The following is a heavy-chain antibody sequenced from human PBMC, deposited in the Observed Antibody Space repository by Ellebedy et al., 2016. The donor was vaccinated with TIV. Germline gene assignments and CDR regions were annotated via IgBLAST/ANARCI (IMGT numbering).Heavy chain of an antibody. CDR3: ARDTRLVVVTSNHWNWYFDL. D-gene: IGHD2-15*01. Sequence: PGGSLRLSCAASGFTFSSYAMHWVLHAPGQGLEGVAAISYDGSNKYYADSMKGRFTLSRDNSTTTLYLQMNSLRPEDTAIYYCARDTRLVVVTSNHWNWYFDLWGRGTLVTVSS. V-gene: IGHV3-30-3*01. CDR2: ISYDGSNK. CDR1: GFTFSSYA. J-gene: IGHJ2*01.